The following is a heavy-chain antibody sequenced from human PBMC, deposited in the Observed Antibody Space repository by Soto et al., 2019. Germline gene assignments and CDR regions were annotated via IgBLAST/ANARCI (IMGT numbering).Heavy chain of an antibody. CDR1: GGSISSGGYY. V-gene: IGHV4-31*03. CDR2: IYYSGST. J-gene: IGHJ5*02. Sequence: QVQLQESGPGLVKPSQTLSLTCTVSGGSISSGGYYWSWIRQHPGKGLEWIGYIYYSGSTYYNPSLKSRVTIPVDTSKNQFSLKLSSVTAADTAVYYCARAIRDGSGSYYHVGNWFDPWGQGTLVTVSS. CDR3: ARAIRDGSGSYYHVGNWFDP. D-gene: IGHD3-10*01.